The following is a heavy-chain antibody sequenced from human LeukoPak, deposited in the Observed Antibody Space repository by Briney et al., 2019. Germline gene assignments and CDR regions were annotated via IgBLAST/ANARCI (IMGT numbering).Heavy chain of an antibody. CDR1: GYTFNNYG. D-gene: IGHD3-10*01. CDR3: ARGGAWGVTTVDY. CDR2: ISVYNGNT. J-gene: IGHJ4*02. Sequence: ASVKVSCKASGYTFNNYGITWVRQAPGQGLEWMEWISVYNGNTNYVQKLQGRVTMTTDTSTSTAYMELRSLRSDDTAVYFCARGGAWGVTTVDYWGQGTLVTVSS. V-gene: IGHV1-18*01.